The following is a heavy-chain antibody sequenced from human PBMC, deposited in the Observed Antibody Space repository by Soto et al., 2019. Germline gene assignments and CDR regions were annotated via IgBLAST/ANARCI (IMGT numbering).Heavy chain of an antibody. J-gene: IGHJ4*02. V-gene: IGHV2-5*02. CDR1: GFSLSSTRMA. Sequence: QITLKESGPTLVKPTQTLTLTCTFSGFSLSSTRMAVGWIRQPPGKALEWLALIYWDDDKRHSPFLKSRLTITKDTSKNQVVLTMSNMDPVDTARYYCAHIVVAGLGYYFEYWGQGTLVTVSS. CDR2: IYWDDDK. D-gene: IGHD6-19*01. CDR3: AHIVVAGLGYYFEY.